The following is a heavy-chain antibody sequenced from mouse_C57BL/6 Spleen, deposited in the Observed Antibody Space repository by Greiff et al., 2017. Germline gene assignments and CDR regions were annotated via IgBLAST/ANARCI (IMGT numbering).Heavy chain of an antibody. CDR1: GYTFTSYW. Sequence: QVQLKQPGAELVMPGASVKLSCKASGYTFTSYWMHWVKQRPGQGLEWIGEIDPSDSYTNYNQKFKGKSTLTVDKSSSTAYMQLSSLTSEDSAVYYCARSGDYDFHYYAMDYWGQGTSVTVSS. V-gene: IGHV1-69*01. D-gene: IGHD2-4*01. J-gene: IGHJ4*01. CDR2: IDPSDSYT. CDR3: ARSGDYDFHYYAMDY.